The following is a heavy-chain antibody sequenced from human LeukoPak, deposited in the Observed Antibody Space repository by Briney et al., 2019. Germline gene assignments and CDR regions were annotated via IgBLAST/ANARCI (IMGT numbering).Heavy chain of an antibody. CDR1: GFTFSSYG. D-gene: IGHD1-26*01. CDR2: IRYDGSNK. CDR3: ATDLIVGATSADY. V-gene: IGHV3-30*02. Sequence: PGGSLRLSCAASGFTFSSYGMHWVRQAPGKGLGWVAFIRYDGSNKYYADSVKGRFTISRDNSKNTLYLQMNSLRAEDTAVYYCATDLIVGATSADYWGQGTLVTVSS. J-gene: IGHJ4*02.